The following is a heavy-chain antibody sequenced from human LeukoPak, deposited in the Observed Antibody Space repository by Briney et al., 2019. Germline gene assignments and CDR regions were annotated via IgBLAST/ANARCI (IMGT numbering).Heavy chain of an antibody. Sequence: SGGSLRLSCAASGFTVSSNYMTWVRQAPGKGVEWVSVIYSGGNTYYADSVKGRFTISRDNSKNTLYLQMNSLRAEDTAIYYCARDDVASVFDYWGQGTLVTVSS. D-gene: IGHD3-16*01. CDR2: IYSGGNT. V-gene: IGHV3-66*02. J-gene: IGHJ4*02. CDR3: ARDDVASVFDY. CDR1: GFTVSSNY.